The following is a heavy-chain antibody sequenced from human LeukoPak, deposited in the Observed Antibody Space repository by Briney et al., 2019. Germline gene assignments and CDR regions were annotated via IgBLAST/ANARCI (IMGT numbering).Heavy chain of an antibody. Sequence: PSETLSLTCAVYGGSFSGYYWSWIRQPPGKGLEWVGEISHSGSTNYNPSLKSQVTISVDTSKNQFSLKLSSVTAADTAVYYCARGTSIAVAGDTYWYFDLWGRGTLVTVSS. D-gene: IGHD6-19*01. CDR2: ISHSGST. J-gene: IGHJ2*01. V-gene: IGHV4-34*01. CDR3: ARGTSIAVAGDTYWYFDL. CDR1: GGSFSGYY.